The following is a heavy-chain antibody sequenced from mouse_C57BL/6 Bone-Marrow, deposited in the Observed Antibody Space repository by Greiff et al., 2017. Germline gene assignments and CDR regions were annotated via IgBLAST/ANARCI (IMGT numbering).Heavy chain of an antibody. CDR1: GFTFSSYA. V-gene: IGHV5-4*03. J-gene: IGHJ3*01. D-gene: IGHD2-4*01. CDR3: ARGVITTSFAY. Sequence: EVKLMESGGGLVKPGGSLKLSCAASGFTFSSYAMSWVRQTPEKRLEWVATISDGGSYTYYPDNVKGRFTISRDNAKNNLYLQMSHLKSEDTAMYYCARGVITTSFAYWDQGTLVTVSA. CDR2: ISDGGSYT.